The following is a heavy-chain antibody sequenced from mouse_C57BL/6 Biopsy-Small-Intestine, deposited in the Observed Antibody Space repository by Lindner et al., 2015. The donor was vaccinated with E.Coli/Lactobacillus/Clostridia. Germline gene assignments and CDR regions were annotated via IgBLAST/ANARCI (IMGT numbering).Heavy chain of an antibody. CDR2: INPFSGYT. CDR1: GYTFTSYA. Sequence: VQLQESGAELARPGASVKMPCEASGYTFTSYAMHWVKQRPGQGLEWIGYINPFSGYTKYDQKFKDKATLTADKSSTTAYIQLSSLTSDDSAVYYCAREGVYYGNSAWFAYWGQGTLVTVSA. V-gene: IGHV1-4*01. CDR3: AREGVYYGNSAWFAY. D-gene: IGHD2-1*01. J-gene: IGHJ3*01.